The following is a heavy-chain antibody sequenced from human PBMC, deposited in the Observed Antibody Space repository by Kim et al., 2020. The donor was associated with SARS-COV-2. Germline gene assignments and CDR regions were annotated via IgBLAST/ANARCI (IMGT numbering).Heavy chain of an antibody. D-gene: IGHD6-19*01. CDR3: AKGYLSVAQSKYYFYGMDG. CDR2: LSGSGSVI. Sequence: GGSLRLSCATSGFTFRSTVMTWVRQASGKGLEWVATLSGSGSVIQYADSVKVRFTISRDNPNNTLYLEMSNLRADDTAVYYCAKGYLSVAQSKYYFYGMDGWGQGTTVIVSS. J-gene: IGHJ6*02. V-gene: IGHV3-23*01. CDR1: GFTFRSTV.